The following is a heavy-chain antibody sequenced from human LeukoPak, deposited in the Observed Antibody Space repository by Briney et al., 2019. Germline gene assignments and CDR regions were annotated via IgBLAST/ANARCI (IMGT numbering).Heavy chain of an antibody. Sequence: GGSLRLSCAASGFTFSSYTMNWVRQAPGKGLEWVSSITSSSSHIYYADSVKGRFTIFRDNAKNSLFLQMNSLRAEDTAVYYCARLRGYYFDYWSQGTLVTVSS. CDR1: GFTFSSYT. J-gene: IGHJ4*02. CDR2: ITSSSSHI. V-gene: IGHV3-21*01. CDR3: ARLRGYYFDY. D-gene: IGHD3-22*01.